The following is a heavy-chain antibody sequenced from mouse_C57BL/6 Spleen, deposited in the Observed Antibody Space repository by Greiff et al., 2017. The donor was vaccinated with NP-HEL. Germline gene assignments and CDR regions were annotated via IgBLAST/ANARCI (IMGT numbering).Heavy chain of an antibody. CDR3: ARGSRGYFDV. Sequence: VQRVESGPELVKPGASVKISCKASGYAFSSSWMNWVKQRPGKGLEWIGRIYPGDGDTNYNGKFKGKATLTADKSSSTAYMQLSSLTSEDSAVYFCARGSRGYFDVWGTGTTVTVSS. D-gene: IGHD3-1*01. CDR2: IYPGDGDT. CDR1: GYAFSSSW. J-gene: IGHJ1*03. V-gene: IGHV1-82*01.